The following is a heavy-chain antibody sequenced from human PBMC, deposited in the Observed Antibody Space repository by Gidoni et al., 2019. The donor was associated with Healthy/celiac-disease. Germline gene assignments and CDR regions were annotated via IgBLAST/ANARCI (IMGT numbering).Heavy chain of an antibody. V-gene: IGHV4-31*03. CDR1: GGSLSSGGYY. Sequence: QVQLQESGPGLVKPSQTLSLTCTFSGGSLSSGGYYWSWIRQHPGKGLEWIGYIYYSGSTYYNPSLKSRVTISVDTSKNQFSLKLSSVTAADTAVYYCAREGGHSSSYYFDYWGQGTLVTVSS. CDR2: IYYSGST. D-gene: IGHD6-6*01. CDR3: AREGGHSSSYYFDY. J-gene: IGHJ4*02.